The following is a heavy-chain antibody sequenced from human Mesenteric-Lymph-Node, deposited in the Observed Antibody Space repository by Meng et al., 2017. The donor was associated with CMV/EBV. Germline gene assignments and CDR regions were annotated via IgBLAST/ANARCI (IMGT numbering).Heavy chain of an antibody. V-gene: IGHV3-21*01. J-gene: IGHJ4*02. CDR2: IIGSGNYI. Sequence: GESLKISCAASGFTFSSYSMNWVRQAPGRGLEWVASIIGSGNYIYYAESVKGRFTISRDNAKNSLYLQMNSLRAEDTAVYYCARARENFDYWGQGTLVTVSS. CDR3: ARARENFDY. CDR1: GFTFSSYS.